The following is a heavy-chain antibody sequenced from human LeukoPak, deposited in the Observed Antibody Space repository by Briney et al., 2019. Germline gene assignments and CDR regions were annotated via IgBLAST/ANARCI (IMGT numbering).Heavy chain of an antibody. CDR2: ISWNSGSI. CDR3: ARDPDTMVRGVIITSYPFDY. D-gene: IGHD3-10*01. J-gene: IGHJ4*02. V-gene: IGHV3-9*01. Sequence: GGSLRLSCAASGFTFDDYAMHWVRQAPGKGLEWVSGISWNSGSIGYADSVKGRFTISRDNAKNSLYLQMNSLRAEDTALYYCARDPDTMVRGVIITSYPFDYWGQGTLVTVSS. CDR1: GFTFDDYA.